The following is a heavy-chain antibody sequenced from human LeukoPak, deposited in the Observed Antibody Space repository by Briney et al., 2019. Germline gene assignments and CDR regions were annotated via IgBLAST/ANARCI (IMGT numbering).Heavy chain of an antibody. CDR3: ARDGSFGLWFGQNWFDP. J-gene: IGHJ5*02. D-gene: IGHD3-10*01. CDR1: GYTFTNYG. Sequence: ASVKVSCKASGYTFTNYGMTWVRQAPGQGLEWMGWISAYNGATNYAQKLQGRVTMTTDTSTSTAYMELRSLRSDDTAVYYCARDGSFGLWFGQNWFDPWGQGTLVTVSS. V-gene: IGHV1-18*01. CDR2: ISAYNGAT.